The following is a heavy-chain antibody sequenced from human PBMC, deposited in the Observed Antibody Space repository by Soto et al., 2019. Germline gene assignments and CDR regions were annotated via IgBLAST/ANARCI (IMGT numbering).Heavy chain of an antibody. V-gene: IGHV3-21*06. CDR2: ISSTTNYI. CDR1: GFTFTRYS. CDR3: ARESEDLTSNFDY. J-gene: IGHJ4*02. Sequence: GGSLRLSCAASGFTFTRYSMNWVRQAPGKGLEWVSSISSTTNYIYYGDSMKGRFTISRDNAKNSLYLEMNSLRAEDTAVYYCARESEDLTSNFDYWGQGTMVTVYS.